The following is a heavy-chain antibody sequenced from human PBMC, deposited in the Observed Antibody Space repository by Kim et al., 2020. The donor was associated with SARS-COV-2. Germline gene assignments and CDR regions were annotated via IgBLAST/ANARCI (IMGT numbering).Heavy chain of an antibody. CDR1: GYTFTSYG. CDR2: ISVYNDNT. D-gene: IGHD1-26*01. Sequence: ASVKVSCNASGYTFTSYGVSWGRQAPGQGLEWMGWISVYNDNTNYAQKFQGRVTMTTDRSTSTVYMELRSLRSDDTAVYYCARDFVSGSYFGYWGQGTLVTVSS. V-gene: IGHV1-18*01. CDR3: ARDFVSGSYFGY. J-gene: IGHJ4*02.